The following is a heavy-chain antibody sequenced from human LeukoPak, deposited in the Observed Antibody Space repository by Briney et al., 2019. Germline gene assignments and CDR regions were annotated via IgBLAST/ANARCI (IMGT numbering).Heavy chain of an antibody. CDR2: INENGNEK. D-gene: IGHD2-15*01. J-gene: IGHJ4*02. CDR1: GLTFSRFW. Sequence: GGSLRLSCAASGLTFSRFWMSWVRQAPGKGLEWVANINENGNEKYYVDSVKGRFIVSRDNARNSLYLQMNNLRAEDTAVYYCARAGDGTAARDYGAQETLVTVP. V-gene: IGHV3-7*01. CDR3: ARAGDGTAARDY.